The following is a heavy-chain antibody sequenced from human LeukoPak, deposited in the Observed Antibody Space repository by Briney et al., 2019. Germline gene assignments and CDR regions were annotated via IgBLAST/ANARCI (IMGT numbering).Heavy chain of an antibody. J-gene: IGHJ3*02. CDR3: AKFDRPTGDYDI. D-gene: IGHD4-17*01. CDR2: IRDKASGGTT. V-gene: IGHV3-49*03. CDR1: GTTFGDYA. Sequence: GVLRLSYTASGTTFGDYAMSLFRPAPGKGLGWVALIRDKASGGTTEYAAAVKGRFTISRDDSESIAYRQMNDFKIDDSALYYCAKFDRPTGDYDIWGQGTMVTVSS.